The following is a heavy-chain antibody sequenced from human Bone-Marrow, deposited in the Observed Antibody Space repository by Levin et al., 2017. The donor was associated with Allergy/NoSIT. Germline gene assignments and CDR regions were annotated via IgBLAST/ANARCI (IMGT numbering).Heavy chain of an antibody. CDR1: GFTFSNFW. J-gene: IGHJ4*02. D-gene: IGHD6-13*01. V-gene: IGHV3-7*02. Sequence: SGGSLRLSCAVSGFTFSNFWMSWVRQAPGKGLEWVASIKTDGSDTYYLGSVKGRFTISRDNVKNVVDLQMNSLGAEDTAVYYCANGHIAAGFWGQGTLVTVPS. CDR3: ANGHIAAGF. CDR2: IKTDGSDT.